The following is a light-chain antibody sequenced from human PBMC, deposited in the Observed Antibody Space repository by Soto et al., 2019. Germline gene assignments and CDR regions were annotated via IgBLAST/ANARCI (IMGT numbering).Light chain of an antibody. CDR1: SSDVGVYNY. CDR2: DVS. Sequence: QSALTQPASVSGSAGQSITISCTGTSSDVGVYNYVSWYQQHPGKAPKLMIYDVSNRPSGVSNRFSGSKSGNTASLTISGLQAEDEADYYCSSYTSSSTLYIFGTGTKVTVL. CDR3: SSYTSSSTLYI. J-gene: IGLJ1*01. V-gene: IGLV2-14*01.